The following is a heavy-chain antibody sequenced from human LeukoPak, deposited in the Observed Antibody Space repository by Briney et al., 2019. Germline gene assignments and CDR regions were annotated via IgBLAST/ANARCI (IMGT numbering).Heavy chain of an antibody. CDR3: AKDSAAAGTIDY. D-gene: IGHD6-13*01. Sequence: PGGSLRPSCAVSGFTFSSYGMHWVRQAPGKGLEWVAVISYDGSNKYYADSVKGRFTISRDNSKNTLYLQMNSLRAEDTAVYYCAKDSAAAGTIDYWGQGTLVTVSS. CDR2: ISYDGSNK. V-gene: IGHV3-30*18. J-gene: IGHJ4*02. CDR1: GFTFSSYG.